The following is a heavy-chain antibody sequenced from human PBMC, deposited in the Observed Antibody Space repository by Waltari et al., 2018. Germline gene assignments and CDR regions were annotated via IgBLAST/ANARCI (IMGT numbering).Heavy chain of an antibody. CDR1: GFPSSDYW. CDR2: IKQQGSET. CDR3: ATGRGAHTAKGQSFDN. Sequence: EVRLEESGGNLVQPGGSLRLSCVGSGFPSSDYWMDWVRQAPGKGPGGVAVIKQQGSETDYADSVQGRFTSARDNDRKSRYLELNSLRVDDTAVYYWATGRGAHTAKGQSFDNWGQGTRVTVSS. J-gene: IGHJ4*02. D-gene: IGHD2-21*02. V-gene: IGHV3-7*01.